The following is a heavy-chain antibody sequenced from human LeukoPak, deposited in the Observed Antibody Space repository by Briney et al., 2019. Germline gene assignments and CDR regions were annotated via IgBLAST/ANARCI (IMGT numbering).Heavy chain of an antibody. CDR1: GFSFSSYA. Sequence: PGGSLRLSCAASGFSFSSYAMSWVRQAPGKGLEWVSGISGSGGSTYYADSVKGRFTISRDNSKNTLYLQLNSLRVEDTAVYYCATSIVGFTYDEHFQHWGQGTLVTVSS. J-gene: IGHJ1*01. CDR2: ISGSGGST. V-gene: IGHV3-23*01. CDR3: ATSIVGFTYDEHFQH. D-gene: IGHD1-26*01.